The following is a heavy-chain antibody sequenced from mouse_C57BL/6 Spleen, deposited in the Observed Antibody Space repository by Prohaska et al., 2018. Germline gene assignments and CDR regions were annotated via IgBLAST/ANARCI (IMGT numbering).Heavy chain of an antibody. J-gene: IGHJ1*03. D-gene: IGHD2-1*01. CDR3: MRYGNYWYFDV. CDR1: GFTFSGFW. V-gene: IGHV11-2*01. CDR2: INSDGSAI. Sequence: WGLSCEGSGFTFSGFWMSWVRQTPGKTLEWIGDINSDGSAINYAPSIKDRFTIFRDNDKSTLYLQMSNVRSEDTATYFCMRYGNYWYFDVWVTATTVTVSS.